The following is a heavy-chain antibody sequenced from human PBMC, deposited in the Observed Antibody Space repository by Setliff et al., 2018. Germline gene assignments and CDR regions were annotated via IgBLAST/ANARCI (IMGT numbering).Heavy chain of an antibody. V-gene: IGHV1-69*05. CDR1: GYTFTSYG. CDR3: ARPYDSSGYYSAPGSIAHDAFDI. CDR2: IIPIFGTA. J-gene: IGHJ3*02. Sequence: SVKVSCKASGYTFTSYGISWVRQAPGQGLEWMGGIIPIFGTANYAQKFQGRVTITTDESTSTAYMELSSLRSEDTAVYYCARPYDSSGYYSAPGSIAHDAFDIWGQGTMVTVSS. D-gene: IGHD3-22*01.